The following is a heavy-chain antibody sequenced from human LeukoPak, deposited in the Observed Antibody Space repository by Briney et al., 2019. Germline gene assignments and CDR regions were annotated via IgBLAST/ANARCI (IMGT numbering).Heavy chain of an antibody. CDR2: ISSGSSYI. CDR1: GFTFSSYS. Sequence: GGSLRLSCAASGFTFSSYSMNWVRQAPGKGLEWVSSISSGSSYIYYADSVKGRFTISRDNAKNSLYLQMNSLRAEDTAVYYCAREYQLLLGMDVWGQGTTVTVSS. V-gene: IGHV3-21*01. CDR3: AREYQLLLGMDV. D-gene: IGHD2-2*01. J-gene: IGHJ6*02.